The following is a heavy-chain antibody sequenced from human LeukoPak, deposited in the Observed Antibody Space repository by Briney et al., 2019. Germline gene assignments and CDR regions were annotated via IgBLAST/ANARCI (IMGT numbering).Heavy chain of an antibody. Sequence: GGSLRLSCAASGFTFSSYSMNWVRQAPGKGLEWVSYISRSSSAIYYADSVKGRFTISRDNAKNSLFLQMNSLRDEDTAVYYFAKSLRGERGLPVFDYGGKEPLVTVS. V-gene: IGHV3-48*02. J-gene: IGHJ4*02. D-gene: IGHD1-1*01. CDR1: GFTFSSYS. CDR2: ISRSSSAI. CDR3: AKSLRGERGLPVFDY.